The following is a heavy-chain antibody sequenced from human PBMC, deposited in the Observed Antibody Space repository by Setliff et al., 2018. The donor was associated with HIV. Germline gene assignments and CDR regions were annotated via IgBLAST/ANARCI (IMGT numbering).Heavy chain of an antibody. J-gene: IGHJ4*02. CDR2: INHSGST. CDR1: GGSISSGDYY. D-gene: IGHD6-6*01. V-gene: IGHV4-30-4*01. Sequence: PSETLSLTCTVSGGSISSGDYYWTWIRQPPGKGLEWIGEINHSGSTNYNPSLKSRVTISVNTSKKQFSLKLSSVTAADTAVYYCARGKLVNFDYWGQGTLVTVSS. CDR3: ARGKLVNFDY.